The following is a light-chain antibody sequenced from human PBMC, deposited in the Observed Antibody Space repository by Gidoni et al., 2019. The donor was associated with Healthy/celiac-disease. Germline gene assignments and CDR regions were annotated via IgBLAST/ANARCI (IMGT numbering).Light chain of an antibody. V-gene: IGKV3-20*01. CDR2: GAS. CDR3: QQYGSSPQT. Sequence: EIVLTPSPGTLSLSPGESATLSCRASQSVSSSYLAWYQQKPGQAPRLLIYGASSRATGIPDRFSGSGSGTDFTLTISRLEPEDFAVYYCQQYGSSPQTFGQGTKVEIK. J-gene: IGKJ1*01. CDR1: QSVSSSY.